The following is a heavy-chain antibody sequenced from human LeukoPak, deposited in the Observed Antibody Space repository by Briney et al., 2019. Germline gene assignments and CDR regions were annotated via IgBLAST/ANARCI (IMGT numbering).Heavy chain of an antibody. J-gene: IGHJ4*02. D-gene: IGHD3-22*01. Sequence: GGSLRLSCAASGFTFSAYHINWVRQAPGKGLEWISYISTTGTTIHYADSVKGRFAISRDNAKSSLYLQMNSLRDEDTAVYYCARGAYYYEDWGQGTLVTVSS. CDR2: ISTTGTTI. V-gene: IGHV3-48*02. CDR3: ARGAYYYED. CDR1: GFTFSAYH.